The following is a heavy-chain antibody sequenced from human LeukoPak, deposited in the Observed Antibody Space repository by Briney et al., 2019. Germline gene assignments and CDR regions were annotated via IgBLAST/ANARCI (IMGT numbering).Heavy chain of an antibody. CDR1: GFTFSGYG. J-gene: IGHJ4*02. Sequence: GRSLRLSCAASGFTFSGYGMHWVRQAPDKGLEWVAVIWYDGNNKYYADSVKGRFTISRDNSKNTLYLQMNSLRVEDTAVYYCAKDWGYTTMVSYYFDYWGRGALVTVSS. V-gene: IGHV3-33*06. CDR2: IWYDGNNK. D-gene: IGHD5-18*01. CDR3: AKDWGYTTMVSYYFDY.